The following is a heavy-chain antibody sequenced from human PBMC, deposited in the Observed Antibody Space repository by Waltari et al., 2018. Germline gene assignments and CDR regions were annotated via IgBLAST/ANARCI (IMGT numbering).Heavy chain of an antibody. CDR1: GFSLSDYG. Sequence: EVQLVESGGGLVQPGGSLRLSCAASGFSLSDYGMNWVRQAPGKGLEWLSIISSRGPTIHYADSVKGRFTVSRDNTKNSLSLQMNSLRAEDTAVYYCARVWGVTTSDFWGQGTLVTVSS. J-gene: IGHJ4*02. CDR3: ARVWGVTTSDF. CDR2: ISSRGPTI. D-gene: IGHD4-17*01. V-gene: IGHV3-48*03.